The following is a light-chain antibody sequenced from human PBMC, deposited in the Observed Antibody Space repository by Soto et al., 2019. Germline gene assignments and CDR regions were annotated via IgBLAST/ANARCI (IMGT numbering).Light chain of an antibody. CDR1: QRVSSSY. Sequence: IVLTQSPAILALSPGDRATLSCRASQRVSSSYLAWYQHKPGQAPRLLIHGASSRVTGIPGRFSGSGFGTDFTLTITSLEPEDFSGYYCQQYQSLTFGGGTKVEIK. CDR2: GAS. CDR3: QQYQSLT. J-gene: IGKJ4*01. V-gene: IGKV3-20*01.